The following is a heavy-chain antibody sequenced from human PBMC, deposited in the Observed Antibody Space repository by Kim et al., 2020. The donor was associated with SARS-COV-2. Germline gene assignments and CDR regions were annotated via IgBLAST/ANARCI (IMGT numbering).Heavy chain of an antibody. Sequence: GGSLRLSCAASGFTFRSYAMSWVRQAPGKGLEWLSIIYSGGSGTYYADSVKGRFTISRDNSKNTLYLQMNSLRAEDTAVYYCASTRAHCTNGVCPMDSFDYWGQGTLVTVSS. CDR3: ASTRAHCTNGVCPMDSFDY. D-gene: IGHD2-8*01. CDR2: IYSGGSGT. J-gene: IGHJ4*02. CDR1: GFTFRSYA. V-gene: IGHV3-23*03.